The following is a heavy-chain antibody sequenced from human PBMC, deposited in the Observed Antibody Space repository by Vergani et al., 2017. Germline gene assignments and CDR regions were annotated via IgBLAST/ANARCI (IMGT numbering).Heavy chain of an antibody. Sequence: EVQLVESGGGLVQPGGSLRLSCAASGFTFSSYSMNWVRQATGKGLEWVSYISSSSSTIYYADSVKGRFTISRDNAKNSLYLQMNSLSAEDTAVYYCARGPELEHLHFPYWGQGTLVTVSS. CDR3: ARGPELEHLHFPY. J-gene: IGHJ4*02. V-gene: IGHV3-48*01. CDR1: GFTFSSYS. D-gene: IGHD1/OR15-1a*01. CDR2: ISSSSSTI.